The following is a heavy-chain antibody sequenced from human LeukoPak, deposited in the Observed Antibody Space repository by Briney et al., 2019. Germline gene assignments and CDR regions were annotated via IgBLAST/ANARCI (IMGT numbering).Heavy chain of an antibody. CDR2: FSATDGSA. J-gene: IGHJ4*02. CDR1: GFTFSSYA. CDR3: ARGSGQAPYYSDSSGYDY. V-gene: IGHV3-23*01. D-gene: IGHD3-22*01. Sequence: GGSLRLACAASGFTFSSYAMTWARQAPGKGLEWVSAFSATDGSAQYAESVKGRFSISRDNSKNTLYLQMNSLRTEDTAVYYCARGSGQAPYYSDSSGYDYWGQGTLVTVSS.